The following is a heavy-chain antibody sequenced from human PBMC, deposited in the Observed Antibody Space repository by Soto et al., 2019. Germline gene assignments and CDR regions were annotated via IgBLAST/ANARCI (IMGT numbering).Heavy chain of an antibody. V-gene: IGHV1-18*01. CDR3: AFYGNYVGGVYYYYGMDV. CDR1: GYTFTSYG. CDR2: ISAYNGNT. Sequence: QVQLVQSGAEVKKPGASVKVSCKASGYTFTSYGISWVRQAPGQGLEWMGWISAYNGNTNYAQKLQGRVTMTTDTSTSTAYMELRSLRCDDTAVYYCAFYGNYVGGVYYYYGMDVWGQGTTVTVSS. J-gene: IGHJ6*02. D-gene: IGHD1-7*01.